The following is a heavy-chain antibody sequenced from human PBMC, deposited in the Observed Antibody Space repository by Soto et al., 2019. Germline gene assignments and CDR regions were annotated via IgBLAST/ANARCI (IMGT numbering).Heavy chain of an antibody. CDR1: GYSFTSYW. V-gene: IGHV5-10-1*01. Sequence: EVQLVQSGAEVKKPGESLRISCKGSGYSFTSYWISWVRQMPGKGLEWMGRIDPSDSYTNYSPSFQGHVTISADKSISTVYLQWSSLKASDTAMYYCAIRPMTSRGSGSYEVDYWGQGTLVTVSS. CDR2: IDPSDSYT. J-gene: IGHJ4*02. D-gene: IGHD3-10*01. CDR3: AIRPMTSRGSGSYEVDY.